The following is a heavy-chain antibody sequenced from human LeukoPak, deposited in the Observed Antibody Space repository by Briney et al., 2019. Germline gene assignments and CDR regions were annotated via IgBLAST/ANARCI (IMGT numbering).Heavy chain of an antibody. CDR3: ARVSYSSRAGDY. J-gene: IGHJ4*02. CDR2: ISSSSSYI. Sequence: GGSLRLSCAASGFTFSSYSMNWVRQAPGKGLEWVSSISSSSSYIYYADSVKGRFTISRDNAKNSLYLQMNSLRAEDTAVYYCARVSYSSRAGDYWGQGTLVTVSS. V-gene: IGHV3-21*01. CDR1: GFTFSSYS. D-gene: IGHD6-13*01.